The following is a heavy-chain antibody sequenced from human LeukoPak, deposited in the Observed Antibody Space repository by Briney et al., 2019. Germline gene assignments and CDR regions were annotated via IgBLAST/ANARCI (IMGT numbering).Heavy chain of an antibody. CDR1: GVSINDYY. V-gene: IGHV4-34*01. D-gene: IGHD3-22*01. Sequence: SETLSLTCGVFGVSINDYYWSWIRQSPGKGLEWIGEISHTEGTRYNPSLEGRVTMSVGTSENQLSLKLIFVTAADTAVYYCARIRCGHSGSVCYHHWGLGTLVTVSS. CDR2: ISHTEGT. CDR3: ARIRCGHSGSVCYHH. J-gene: IGHJ4*02.